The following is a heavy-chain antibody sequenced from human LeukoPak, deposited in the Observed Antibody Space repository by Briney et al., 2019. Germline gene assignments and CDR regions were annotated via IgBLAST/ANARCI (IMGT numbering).Heavy chain of an antibody. Sequence: ASVKVSCKASGYSFTSYGISWVRQAPGQGLEWMGWISAYNGNTNYAQKLQGRVTMTTDTSTSTAYMELRSLRSDDTAVYYCARTDCVWGSSDYWGQGTLVTVSS. J-gene: IGHJ4*02. CDR2: ISAYNGNT. V-gene: IGHV1-18*01. CDR1: GYSFTSYG. CDR3: ARTDCVWGSSDY. D-gene: IGHD3-16*01.